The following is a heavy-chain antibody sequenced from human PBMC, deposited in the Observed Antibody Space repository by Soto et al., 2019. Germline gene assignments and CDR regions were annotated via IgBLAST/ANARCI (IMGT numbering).Heavy chain of an antibody. J-gene: IGHJ4*02. V-gene: IGHV1-8*01. D-gene: IGHD6-19*01. CDR3: ASAIAVASTGFDY. Sequence: QVQLVQSGAELKKPGASVKVSCKASGYTFTSYDINWVRQATGQGLEWLGWMNPNRGNTGYAQKFQGRVTRTRNTSIGTAYMELSSLRSEDTAVYYCASAIAVASTGFDYWGQGTLVTVSS. CDR2: MNPNRGNT. CDR1: GYTFTSYD.